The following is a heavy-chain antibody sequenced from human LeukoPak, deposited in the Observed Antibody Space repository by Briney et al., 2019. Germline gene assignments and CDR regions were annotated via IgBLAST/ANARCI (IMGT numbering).Heavy chain of an antibody. CDR1: VFTFSNYG. D-gene: IGHD6-13*01. CDR3: VKDRSSTWSFDY. J-gene: IGHJ4*02. CDR2: ISFDGTNK. V-gene: IGHV3-30*18. Sequence: GRSLRLSCAASVFTFSNYGKHWVRQAPGKGLEWVAVISFDGTNKYYVDSVKGRFTISRDNSNNTLYLQMNSLRAEDTAVYYCVKDRSSTWSFDYWGQGTLVIVSS.